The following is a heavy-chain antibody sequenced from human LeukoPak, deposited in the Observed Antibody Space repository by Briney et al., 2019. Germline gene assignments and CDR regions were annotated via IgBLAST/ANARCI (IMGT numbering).Heavy chain of an antibody. D-gene: IGHD3-3*01. CDR1: GGTFGSYT. Sequence: ASVKVSCKASGGTFGSYTINWVRQAPGQVLEWMGRSIPIFDRTNYARNFQGRVTITADKSTTTVYMELTSLRSDDTAVYYCSGDLNWHHDSCGQGTLVTVSS. J-gene: IGHJ5*02. V-gene: IGHV1-69*08. CDR2: SIPIFDRT. CDR3: SGDLNWHHDS.